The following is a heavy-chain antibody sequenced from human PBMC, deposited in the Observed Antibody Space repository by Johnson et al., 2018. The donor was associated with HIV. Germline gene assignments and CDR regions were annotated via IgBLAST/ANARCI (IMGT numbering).Heavy chain of an antibody. CDR3: AKGLGQWLARGAFDI. D-gene: IGHD6-19*01. CDR1: GFTFSSYG. J-gene: IGHJ3*02. CDR2: IRYDGSNK. V-gene: IGHV3-30*02. Sequence: QLVESGGGVVQPGGSLRLSCAASGFTFSSYGMHWVRQAPGKGLEWVAFIRYDGSNKYYADSVKGRFTISRDNSKNTLYLQMKSLRAEDTAVYYCAKGLGQWLARGAFDIWGQGTMVTVSS.